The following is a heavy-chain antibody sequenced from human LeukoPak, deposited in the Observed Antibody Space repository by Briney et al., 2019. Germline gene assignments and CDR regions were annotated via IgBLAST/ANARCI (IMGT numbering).Heavy chain of an antibody. D-gene: IGHD3-16*01. V-gene: IGHV3-48*04. Sequence: GGSLRLSCAASGFTFSSYSMNWVRQAPGRGLEWISYISSSGFSSYYTDSVKGRFTISRDNAKNSLSLHMNNLRTDDTAIYYCAKLGGEWGQGTLVTVSS. CDR2: ISSSGFSS. J-gene: IGHJ4*02. CDR3: AKLGGE. CDR1: GFTFSSYS.